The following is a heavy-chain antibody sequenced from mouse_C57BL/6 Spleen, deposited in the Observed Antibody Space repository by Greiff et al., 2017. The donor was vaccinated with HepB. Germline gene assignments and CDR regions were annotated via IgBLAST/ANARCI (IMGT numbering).Heavy chain of an antibody. CDR1: GFTFSSYA. Sequence: EVKLMESGGGLVKPGGSLKLSCAASGFTFSSYAMSWVRQTPEKRLEWVATISDGGSYTDYPDNVKGRFTISRDNDNNNLYLQMSHLKSEDTAMYYSARGRNNAMDYWGQGTSVTVSS. J-gene: IGHJ4*01. V-gene: IGHV5-4*03. CDR3: ARGRNNAMDY. CDR2: ISDGGSYT. D-gene: IGHD2-1*01.